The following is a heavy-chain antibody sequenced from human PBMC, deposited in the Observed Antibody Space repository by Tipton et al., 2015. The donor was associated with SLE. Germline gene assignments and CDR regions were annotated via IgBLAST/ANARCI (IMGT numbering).Heavy chain of an antibody. CDR3: ASGYSSTRGGMDV. J-gene: IGHJ6*02. D-gene: IGHD6-13*01. CDR1: GFTFDDYT. Sequence: SLRLSCAASGFTFDDYTMHWVRQAPGKGLEWVSLISWDGGSTYYADSVKGRFTISRDNSKNSLYLQMNSLRTEGTALYYCASGYSSTRGGMDVWGQGTTVTVSS. V-gene: IGHV3-43*01. CDR2: ISWDGGST.